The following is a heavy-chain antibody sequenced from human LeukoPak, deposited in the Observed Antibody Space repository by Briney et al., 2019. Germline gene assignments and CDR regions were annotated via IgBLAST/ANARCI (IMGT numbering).Heavy chain of an antibody. CDR2: ISWNSGSI. CDR1: EFTFDDYA. J-gene: IGHJ4*02. Sequence: GRSLRLSCAASEFTFDDYAMHWVRQAPGKGLEWVSGISWNSGSIGYADSVKGRFTISRDNAKNSLYLQMNSLRAEDTALYYCAKDMSFGYCSSTSCETPTTFDYWGQGTLVTVSS. V-gene: IGHV3-9*01. CDR3: AKDMSFGYCSSTSCETPTTFDY. D-gene: IGHD2-2*03.